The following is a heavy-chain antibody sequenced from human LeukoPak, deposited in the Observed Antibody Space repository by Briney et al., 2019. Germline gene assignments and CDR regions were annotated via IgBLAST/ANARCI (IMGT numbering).Heavy chain of an antibody. CDR3: AKPVVPAAVDAFDI. CDR2: ISYDGSNK. D-gene: IGHD2-2*01. CDR1: GFTFSSYG. Sequence: GRSLRLSCAASGFTFSSYGMHWVRQAPGKGLEWVAVISYDGSNKYYADSVKGRFTISRDNSKNTLYLQMNSLRAEDTAVYYCAKPVVPAAVDAFDIWGQGTMVTVSS. J-gene: IGHJ3*02. V-gene: IGHV3-30*18.